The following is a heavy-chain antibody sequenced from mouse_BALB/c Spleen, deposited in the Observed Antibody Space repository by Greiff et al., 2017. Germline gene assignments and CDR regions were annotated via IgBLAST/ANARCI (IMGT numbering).Heavy chain of an antibody. D-gene: IGHD2-2*01. J-gene: IGHJ2*01. V-gene: IGHV1-69*01. CDR3: AREGYDGVDY. Sequence: VQLQQSGAELVMPGASVKMSCKASGYTFTDYWMHWVKQRPGQGLEWIGAIDTSDSYTSYNQKFKGKATLTVDESSSTAYMQLSSLTSEDSAVYYCAREGYDGVDYWGQGTTLTVSS. CDR1: GYTFTDYW. CDR2: IDTSDSYT.